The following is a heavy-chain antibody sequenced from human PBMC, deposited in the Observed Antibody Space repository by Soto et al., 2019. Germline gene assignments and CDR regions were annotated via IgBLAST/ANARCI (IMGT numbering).Heavy chain of an antibody. CDR1: GYTFTSYG. CDR2: ISGYNGNT. V-gene: IGHV1-18*01. D-gene: IGHD2-15*01. CDR3: ARGYCSGGSCYTGWFDP. J-gene: IGHJ5*02. Sequence: QVQLVQSGAEVKKPGASVWVSCKASGYTFTSYGIRWVRQAPGQGLEWMGWISGYNGNTNYTQKLQGRVTMTKDTSTSTANMELRSLRSDDTAVYYCARGYCSGGSCYTGWFDPWGQGTLVTVSS.